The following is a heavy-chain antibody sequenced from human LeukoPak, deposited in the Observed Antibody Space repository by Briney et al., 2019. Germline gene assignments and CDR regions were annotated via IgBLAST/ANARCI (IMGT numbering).Heavy chain of an antibody. V-gene: IGHV3-33*06. CDR2: IWNDGSDK. Sequence: TGGSLRLSCSTSGFTFSHYAMHWVRQAPGKGLEWVAVIWNDGSDKYYGDSVKGRFTIPRDNSQKTVYLQLSSLRVEDTAVYYCAKDAERGFDFSNSLQSWGQGTLVTVSS. CDR3: AKDAERGFDFSNSLQS. J-gene: IGHJ4*02. CDR1: GFTFSHYA. D-gene: IGHD4-11*01.